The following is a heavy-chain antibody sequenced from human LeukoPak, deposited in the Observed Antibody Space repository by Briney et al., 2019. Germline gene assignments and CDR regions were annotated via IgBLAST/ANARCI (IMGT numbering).Heavy chain of an antibody. D-gene: IGHD2-8*02. CDR1: GFTFSNQA. CDR2: ISADAVDT. J-gene: IGHJ5*02. Sequence: PGGSLRLSCVASGFTFSNQAMTWVRQAPGKGLEWVSAISADAVDTFYAPSVKGRFTISRDNSKNTMYLQINSLRAEDTAIYYCAKDVWWSVSWGQGTLVTVSS. CDR3: AKDVWWSVS. V-gene: IGHV3-23*01.